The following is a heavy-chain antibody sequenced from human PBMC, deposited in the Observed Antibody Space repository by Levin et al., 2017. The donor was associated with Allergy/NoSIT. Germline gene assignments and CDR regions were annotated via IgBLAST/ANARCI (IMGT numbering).Heavy chain of an antibody. CDR2: IYSGGST. Sequence: ETLSLTCAASGFTVSSNYMSWVRQAPGKGLEWVSVIYSGGSTYYADSVKGRFTISRDNSKNTLYLQMNSLRAEDTAVYYCARGGGYCSGGSCDSGWFDPWGQGTLVTVSS. J-gene: IGHJ5*02. CDR3: ARGGGYCSGGSCDSGWFDP. CDR1: GFTVSSNY. D-gene: IGHD2-15*01. V-gene: IGHV3-53*01.